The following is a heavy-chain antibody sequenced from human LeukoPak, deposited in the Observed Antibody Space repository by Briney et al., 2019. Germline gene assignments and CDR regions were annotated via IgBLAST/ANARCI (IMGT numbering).Heavy chain of an antibody. V-gene: IGHV4-59*08. Sequence: KPSETLSLTCTVSSGSISSYYWSWIRQPPGKGLEWIGYIYYTGSTNYNPSLKSRVTISVDTSKNQFSLKLTSVTAADTAVYYCARPFSGHDLVSFDYWGQGTLVTVSS. D-gene: IGHD5-12*01. CDR3: ARPFSGHDLVSFDY. CDR1: SGSISSYY. J-gene: IGHJ4*02. CDR2: IYYTGST.